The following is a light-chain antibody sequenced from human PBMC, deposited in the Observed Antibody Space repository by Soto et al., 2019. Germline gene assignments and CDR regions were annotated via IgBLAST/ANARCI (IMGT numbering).Light chain of an antibody. CDR2: EVS. J-gene: IGLJ1*01. Sequence: QSALTQPASVSGSPGQSITISCTGTSSDVGGYNYVSWYQQHPGKAPKLMMFEVSQRPSGVPDRFSGSKSGNTASLTVSGLQADDEADYYCSSYAGTKNYVFGTGTKLTVL. CDR1: SSDVGGYNY. V-gene: IGLV2-8*01. CDR3: SSYAGTKNYV.